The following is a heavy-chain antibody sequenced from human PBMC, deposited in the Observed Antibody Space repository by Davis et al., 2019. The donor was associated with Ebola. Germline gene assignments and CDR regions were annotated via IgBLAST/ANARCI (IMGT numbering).Heavy chain of an antibody. Sequence: MPSETLSLTCAVYGGSFSGYYWSWIRQPPGKGLEWIGYIYYSGSTNYNPSLKSRVTMSVDTSKNQFSLKLSSVTAADTAVYYCARGVGVGYSYGYDYWGQGTLVTVSS. CDR2: IYYSGST. J-gene: IGHJ4*02. D-gene: IGHD5-18*01. CDR1: GGSFSGYY. CDR3: ARGVGVGYSYGYDY. V-gene: IGHV4-59*01.